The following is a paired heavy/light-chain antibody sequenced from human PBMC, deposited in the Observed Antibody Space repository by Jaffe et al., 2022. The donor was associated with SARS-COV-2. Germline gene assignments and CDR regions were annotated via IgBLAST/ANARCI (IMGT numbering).Heavy chain of an antibody. V-gene: IGHV1-18*01. J-gene: IGHJ6*02. CDR2: ISAYTGNT. Sequence: QVQLVQSGAEVKKPGASVKVSCKASGYTLTSYGITWVRQAPGQGLEWMGWISAYTGNTNYAQRLQGRVTMTTDTSTSTAYMELRSLTSDDTAIYYCAKDVGFGSSLHEAGMDVWGQGTTVTVSS. CDR3: AKDVGFGSSLHEAGMDV. D-gene: IGHD2-15*01. CDR1: GYTLTSYG.
Light chain of an antibody. CDR2: GNS. CDR1: SSNIGAGYD. V-gene: IGLV1-40*01. J-gene: IGLJ2*01. Sequence: QSVLTQPPSVSGAPGQRVTISCTGSSSNIGAGYDVHWYQQLPGTAPKLLIYGNSNRPSGVPDRFSGSKSGTSASLAITGLQAEDEADYYCQSYDSSLSPVVFGGGTKLTVL. CDR3: QSYDSSLSPVV.